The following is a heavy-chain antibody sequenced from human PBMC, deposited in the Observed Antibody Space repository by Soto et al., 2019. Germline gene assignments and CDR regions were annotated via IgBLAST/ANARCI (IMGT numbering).Heavy chain of an antibody. CDR1: GFAFSSEA. Sequence: XGCLSLSGAASGFAFSSEARSGVRQAPGKGLEWVSAISGSGGSTYYADSVKGRFTISRDNSKNTLYLQMNSLRAEDTAVYYCAKELGYYYYYGMDVWGQGTTVTVSS. V-gene: IGHV3-23*01. J-gene: IGHJ6*02. CDR3: AKELGYYYYYGMDV. D-gene: IGHD6-13*01. CDR2: ISGSGGST.